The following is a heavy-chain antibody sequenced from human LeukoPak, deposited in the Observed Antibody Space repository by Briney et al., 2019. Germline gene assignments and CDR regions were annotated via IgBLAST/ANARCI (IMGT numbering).Heavy chain of an antibody. D-gene: IGHD2-15*01. J-gene: IGHJ3*02. CDR2: MNPNSGNT. CDR1: GYTFTSYD. V-gene: IGHV1-8*01. CDR3: ARDKGYCSGGSCFGDAFDI. Sequence: ASVKVSCKASGYTFTSYDINWVRQATGQGLEWMGWMNPNSGNTGYAQKFQGRVTMTRNTSISTAYMELRSLRSEDTAVYYCARDKGYCSGGSCFGDAFDIWGQGTMVTVSS.